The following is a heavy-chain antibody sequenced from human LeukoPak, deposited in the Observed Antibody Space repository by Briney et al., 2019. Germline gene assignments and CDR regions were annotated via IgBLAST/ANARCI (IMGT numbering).Heavy chain of an antibody. V-gene: IGHV3-66*01. Sequence: GGSLRLSCGASGLSLSSNYMSWVRQAPGKGLEWVSVIYRDGSSYYAESVKGRFTISRDNSKNTLYIQMNSLRAEDTAVYYCARSFYDILIGYYQYFDYWGQGTLVTVSS. CDR1: GLSLSSNY. D-gene: IGHD3-9*01. CDR3: ARSFYDILIGYYQYFDY. CDR2: IYRDGSS. J-gene: IGHJ4*02.